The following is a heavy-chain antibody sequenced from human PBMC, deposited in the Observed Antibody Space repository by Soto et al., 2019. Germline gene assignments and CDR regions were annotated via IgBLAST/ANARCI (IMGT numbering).Heavy chain of an antibody. CDR3: ARGGGIVLVTAKEYYYYYCGMDV. Sequence: QVQLVQSGAEVKKPGASVKVSCKASGYTFTSYGISWVRQAPGQGLEWMGWISAYNGNTNYAQERAGGGTLTTDTAPSTAYMELRRLRSDDTAVYYCARGGGIVLVTAKEYYYYYCGMDVWGQGTTVTVSS. J-gene: IGHJ6*02. CDR1: GYTFTSYG. CDR2: ISAYNGNT. D-gene: IGHD2-21*02. V-gene: IGHV1-18*01.